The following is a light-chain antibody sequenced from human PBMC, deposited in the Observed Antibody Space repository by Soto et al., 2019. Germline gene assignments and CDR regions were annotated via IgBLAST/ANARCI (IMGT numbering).Light chain of an antibody. CDR1: QSISSW. J-gene: IGKJ4*01. CDR2: QAS. CDR3: EDYRSSSGLT. Sequence: DIQMTQSPSTLSASVGDRVTITCRASQSISSWLAWYQQKPGKAPKLLIFQASSLKSGVPSRFSGSGSATEYALTISSLQPDDFAADYYEDYRSSSGLTFGGGTKVEIK. V-gene: IGKV1-5*03.